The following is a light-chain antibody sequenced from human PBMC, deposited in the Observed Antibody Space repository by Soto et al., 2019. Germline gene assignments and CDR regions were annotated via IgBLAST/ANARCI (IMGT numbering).Light chain of an antibody. CDR1: SSDVGGYNY. V-gene: IGLV2-14*01. CDR2: DVS. J-gene: IGLJ1*01. Sequence: QSVLTQPASVSGSPGQSITISCTGTSSDVGGYNYVSWYQQHPGKAPKLMIYDVSNRPSGVSNRFSGSKSGNTASLTISGLQAADEADYYCSSYTSSSTPLSVFGTGTKVTVL. CDR3: SSYTSSSTPLSV.